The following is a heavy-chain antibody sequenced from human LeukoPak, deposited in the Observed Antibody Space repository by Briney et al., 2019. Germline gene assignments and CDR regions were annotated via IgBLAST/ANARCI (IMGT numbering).Heavy chain of an antibody. CDR2: IYYSGST. CDR1: GGSISSYY. Sequence: SETLSLTCTVSGGSISSYYWSWIRQPPGKGLEGIGYIYYSGSTNYNPSLKSRVTISVDTSKNQFSLKLSSVTAADTAVYYCARHRGGSRQQLVTYYFDYWGQGTLVTVSS. V-gene: IGHV4-59*08. D-gene: IGHD6-13*01. J-gene: IGHJ4*02. CDR3: ARHRGGSRQQLVTYYFDY.